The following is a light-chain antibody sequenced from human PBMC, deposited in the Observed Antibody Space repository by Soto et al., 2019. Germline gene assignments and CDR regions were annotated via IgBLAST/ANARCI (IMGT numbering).Light chain of an antibody. CDR2: EVS. Sequence: QSALTQPASVSGSPGQSITISCTGTSSDVGSYNLVSWYQQHPGKAPKLMIYEVSKRPSGVSNRFSGSKPGNTASLTISGLQAEDEADYYCCSYAGSSTYVFGTGTKLTAL. J-gene: IGLJ1*01. CDR3: CSYAGSSTYV. CDR1: SSDVGSYNL. V-gene: IGLV2-23*02.